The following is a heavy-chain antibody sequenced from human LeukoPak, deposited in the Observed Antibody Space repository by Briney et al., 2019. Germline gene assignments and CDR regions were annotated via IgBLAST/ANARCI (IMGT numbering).Heavy chain of an antibody. J-gene: IGHJ6*03. CDR2: IYYSGST. D-gene: IGHD4-17*01. CDR3: ARHQGNYGDYYYYMDV. Sequence: SETLSLTCTVSGGSIGNSYYWGWIRQPPGKGLEWIGSIYYSGSTYYNPSLKSRVTISVDTSKNQFSLKLSSVTAADTAVYYCARHQGNYGDYYYYMDVWGKGTTVTVSS. V-gene: IGHV4-39*01. CDR1: GGSIGNSYY.